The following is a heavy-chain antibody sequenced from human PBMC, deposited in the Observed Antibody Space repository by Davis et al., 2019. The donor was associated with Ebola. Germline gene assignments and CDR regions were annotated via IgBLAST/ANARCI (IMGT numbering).Heavy chain of an antibody. D-gene: IGHD6-19*01. V-gene: IGHV3-23*01. CDR2: ISGSGGST. CDR3: ARTPFSSGWYYFDY. Sequence: GESLKISCAASGFTFSSYAMSWVRQAPGKGLEWVSAISGSGGSTYYADSVKGRFTISRDNSLNTLYLQMNSLRAEDTAVYYCARTPFSSGWYYFDYWGQGTLVTVSS. CDR1: GFTFSSYA. J-gene: IGHJ4*01.